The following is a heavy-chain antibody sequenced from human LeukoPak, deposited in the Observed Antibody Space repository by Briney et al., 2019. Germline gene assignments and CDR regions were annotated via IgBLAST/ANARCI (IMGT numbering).Heavy chain of an antibody. V-gene: IGHV4-39*01. CDR2: IFYSGST. D-gene: IGHD6-19*01. Sequence: PSETLSLTCTVSGGSISTSNYYWGWVRQPPGKALEWIGNIFYSGSTYYNPSLESRVTISVDTSKNQFSLKLSSVTAADTAVYYCATSGWYLLPGVYWGQGTLVTVSS. CDR1: GGSISTSNYY. J-gene: IGHJ4*02. CDR3: ATSGWYLLPGVY.